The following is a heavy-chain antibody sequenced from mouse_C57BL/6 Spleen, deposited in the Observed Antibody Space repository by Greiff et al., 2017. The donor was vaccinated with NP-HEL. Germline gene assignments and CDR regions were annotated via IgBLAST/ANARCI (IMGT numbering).Heavy chain of an antibody. J-gene: IGHJ4*01. CDR1: GYTFTDYD. Sequence: VQLQQSGAELVRPGASVTLSCKASGYTFTDYDMHWVKQTPVHGLEWIGAIDPETGGTAYNQKFKGKAILTADKSSSTAYMELRSLTSEDSAVYYCTDGYYRNAMDYWGQGTSVTVSS. CDR2: IDPETGGT. D-gene: IGHD2-3*01. V-gene: IGHV1-15*01. CDR3: TDGYYRNAMDY.